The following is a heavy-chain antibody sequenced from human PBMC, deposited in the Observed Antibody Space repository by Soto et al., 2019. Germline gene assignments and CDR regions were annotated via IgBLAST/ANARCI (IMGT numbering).Heavy chain of an antibody. CDR1: GFTFTSSA. Sequence: SVKVYCKGSGFTFTSSAVQWVRQARGQRLEWIGWIVVGSGNTNYAQKFQERVTITRDMSTSTAYMELSSLRSEDTAVYYCAAYQYRTPFDYWGQGTLVTVSS. D-gene: IGHD5-18*01. CDR2: IVVGSGNT. V-gene: IGHV1-58*01. CDR3: AAYQYRTPFDY. J-gene: IGHJ4*02.